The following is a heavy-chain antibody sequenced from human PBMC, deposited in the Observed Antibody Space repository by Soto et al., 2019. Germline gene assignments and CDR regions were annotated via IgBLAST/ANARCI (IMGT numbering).Heavy chain of an antibody. CDR3: ARDLGGWPDY. J-gene: IGHJ4*02. V-gene: IGHV1-18*01. Sequence: ASVKVSCKASGYTFTSYGISWVRQAPGQGLEWMGWISAYNGNTNYSQKFQDRVTITRDTSASTAYMELSSLRSEDTAVYYCARDLGGWPDYWGQGTLVTVS. CDR2: ISAYNGNT. CDR1: GYTFTSYG. D-gene: IGHD6-19*01.